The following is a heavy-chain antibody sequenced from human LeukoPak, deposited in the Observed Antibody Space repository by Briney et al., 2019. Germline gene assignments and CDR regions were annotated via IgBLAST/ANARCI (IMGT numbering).Heavy chain of an antibody. Sequence: SETLSLTCTVSGGSISRSSYYWGWIRQPPGKGLEWIGSIYYSGSTYYNPSLKSRVTISVDTSKNQFSLKLSSVTAADTAVYYCARGGIVGATGRYNWFDPWGQGTLVTVSS. V-gene: IGHV4-39*07. D-gene: IGHD1-26*01. CDR2: IYYSGST. CDR1: GGSISRSSYY. CDR3: ARGGIVGATGRYNWFDP. J-gene: IGHJ5*02.